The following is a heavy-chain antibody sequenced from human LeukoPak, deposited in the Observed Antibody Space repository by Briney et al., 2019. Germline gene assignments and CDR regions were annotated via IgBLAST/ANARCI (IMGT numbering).Heavy chain of an antibody. CDR3: ARLMHSSSPRGAFDI. CDR1: GYTFTSYA. J-gene: IGHJ3*02. D-gene: IGHD6-13*01. CDR2: INAGNGNT. V-gene: IGHV1-3*01. Sequence: GASVKVSCKASGYTFTSYAMHWVRQAPGQRLEWMGWINAGNGNTKYSQKFQGRVTITRDTSASTAYMELSSLRSEDTAVYYCARLMHSSSPRGAFDIWGQGTMVTVSS.